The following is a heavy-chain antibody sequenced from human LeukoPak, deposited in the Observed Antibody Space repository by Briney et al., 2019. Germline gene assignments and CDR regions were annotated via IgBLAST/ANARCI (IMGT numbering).Heavy chain of an antibody. J-gene: IGHJ5*02. CDR3: ARDKVIRDGYNANWFDP. V-gene: IGHV1-18*01. Sequence: ASVKVSCKASGYTFTSYGISWVRQAPGQGLEWMGWISAYNGNTNYAQKLQGRVTMTTDTSTSTAYMELRGLRSDDTAVYYCARDKVIRDGYNANWFDPWGQGTLVTVSS. CDR1: GYTFTSYG. CDR2: ISAYNGNT. D-gene: IGHD5-24*01.